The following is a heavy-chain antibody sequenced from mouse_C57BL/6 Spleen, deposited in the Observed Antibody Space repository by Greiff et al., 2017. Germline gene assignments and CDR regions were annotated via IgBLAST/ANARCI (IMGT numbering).Heavy chain of an antibody. V-gene: IGHV1-55*01. J-gene: IGHJ4*01. CDR3: ARWLRPYYYAMDY. Sequence: QVQLQQPGAELVKPGASVKMSCKASGYTFTSYWITWVKQRPGQGLEWIGDIYPGSGSTNYNEKFKSKATLTVDTSSSTAYMQLSSLTSEDSAVYYCARWLRPYYYAMDYWGQGTSVTVSS. CDR2: IYPGSGST. CDR1: GYTFTSYW. D-gene: IGHD2-2*01.